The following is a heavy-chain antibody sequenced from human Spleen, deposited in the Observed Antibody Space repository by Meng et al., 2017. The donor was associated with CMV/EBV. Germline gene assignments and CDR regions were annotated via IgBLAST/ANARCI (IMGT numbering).Heavy chain of an antibody. CDR2: IYYGGRT. CDR3: SRLFIPDHGGWFDY. D-gene: IGHD2-21*01. J-gene: IGHJ4*02. Sequence: SETLSLTCTVSGGFIRSTSYYWGFIRQPPGKGLEWIGSIYYGGRTFYNPSLKSRVTISVDTSKNQFSLKLSAVTAADTAVYYCSRLFIPDHGGWFDYWGQGTLVTVSS. V-gene: IGHV4-39*01. CDR1: GGFIRSTSYY.